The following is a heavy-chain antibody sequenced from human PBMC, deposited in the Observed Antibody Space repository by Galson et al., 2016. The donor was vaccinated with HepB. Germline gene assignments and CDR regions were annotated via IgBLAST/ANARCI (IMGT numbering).Heavy chain of an antibody. D-gene: IGHD2-21*01. Sequence: SLRLSCAASGFAFSVYGMTWVRQAPRKGLEWVSAISTSGSSTDYADSVKGRFTISRDNAKNSLYLQMNSLRAEDTAVYYCANIPRRGPFDYWGQGTEVTVSS. J-gene: IGHJ4*02. V-gene: IGHV3-23*01. CDR3: ANIPRRGPFDY. CDR1: GFAFSVYG. CDR2: ISTSGSST.